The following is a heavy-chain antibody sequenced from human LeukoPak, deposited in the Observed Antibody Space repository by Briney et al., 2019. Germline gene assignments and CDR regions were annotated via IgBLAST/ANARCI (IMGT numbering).Heavy chain of an antibody. CDR1: GGSVSSGSYY. D-gene: IGHD4-17*01. V-gene: IGHV4-61*01. Sequence: PSETLSLTCTVSGGSVSSGSYYWSWIRQPPGKGLEWIGYIYYSGSTNYNPSLKSRVTISVDTSKNQFSLKLSSVTAADTAVYYCARSGVWGLHDYGDYSRPNWFDPWGQGTLVTVSS. CDR2: IYYSGST. J-gene: IGHJ5*02. CDR3: ARSGVWGLHDYGDYSRPNWFDP.